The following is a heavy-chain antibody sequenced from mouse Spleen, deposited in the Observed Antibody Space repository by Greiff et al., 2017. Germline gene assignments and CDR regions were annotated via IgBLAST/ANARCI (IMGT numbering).Heavy chain of an antibody. CDR1: GYTFTDYY. Sequence: EVQLQQSGPELVKPGASVKISCKASGYTFTDYYMNWVKQSHGKSLEWIGDINPNNGGTSYNQKFKGKATLTVDKSSSTAYMELRSLTSEDSAVYYCARHYGSSLYYAMDYWGQGTSVTVSS. CDR3: ARHYGSSLYYAMDY. CDR2: INPNNGGT. J-gene: IGHJ4*01. V-gene: IGHV1-26*01. D-gene: IGHD1-1*01.